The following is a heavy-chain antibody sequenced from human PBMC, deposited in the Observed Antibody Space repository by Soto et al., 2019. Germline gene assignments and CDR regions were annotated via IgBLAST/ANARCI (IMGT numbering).Heavy chain of an antibody. CDR3: ARDRGDIVVDWFDP. V-gene: IGHV1-18*01. CDR2: ISAYNGNT. CDR1: GYTFTSYG. Sequence: ASVKVSCKASGYTFTSYGISWVRQAPGQGLEWMGWISAYNGNTNYAQKLQGRVTMTTDTSTSTAYMELRSLRSDDTAVYYCARDRGDIVVDWFDPWGQGTLVTVSS. D-gene: IGHD2-2*01. J-gene: IGHJ5*02.